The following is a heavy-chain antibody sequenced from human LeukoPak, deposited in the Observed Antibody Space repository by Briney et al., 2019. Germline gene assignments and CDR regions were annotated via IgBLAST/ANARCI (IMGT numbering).Heavy chain of an antibody. V-gene: IGHV4-34*01. J-gene: IGHJ6*02. D-gene: IGHD3-10*01. CDR1: GGSFSGYY. Sequence: SETLSLTCAVYGGSFSGYYWSWIRQPPGKGLEWIGEINHSGSTNYNPSLKSRVAISVDRSKNQFSLKLSSVTAADTAVYYCASYYGSGSRIPNYYYYGMDVWGQGTTVTVSS. CDR3: ASYYGSGSRIPNYYYYGMDV. CDR2: INHSGST.